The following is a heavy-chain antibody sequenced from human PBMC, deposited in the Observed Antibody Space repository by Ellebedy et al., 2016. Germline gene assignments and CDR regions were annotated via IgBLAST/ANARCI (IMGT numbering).Heavy chain of an antibody. CDR1: GYTFTSYA. CDR3: ARELGLRLGELSIGY. V-gene: IGHV1-3*01. J-gene: IGHJ4*02. D-gene: IGHD3-16*02. Sequence: ASVKVSXXASGYTFTSYAMHWVRQAPGQRLEWMGWINAGNGNTKYSQKFQGRVTITRDTSASTAYMELSSLRSEDTAVYYCARELGLRLGELSIGYWGQGTLVTVSS. CDR2: INAGNGNT.